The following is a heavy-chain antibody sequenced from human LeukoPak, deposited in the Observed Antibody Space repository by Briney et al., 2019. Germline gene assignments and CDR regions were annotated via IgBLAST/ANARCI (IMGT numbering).Heavy chain of an antibody. CDR1: GFTFSDYY. CDR2: ISSSRTII. D-gene: IGHD2-15*01. V-gene: IGHV3-11*01. Sequence: GGSLRLSCAASGFTFSDYYMTWLRQAPGKGLEWVSYISSSRTIIYYADSVKGRFTISRDNPKNSLYLQMNTLRAEDTAIYYCARATGRWWYYFDHWGQGTQVTVSS. J-gene: IGHJ4*02. CDR3: ARATGRWWYYFDH.